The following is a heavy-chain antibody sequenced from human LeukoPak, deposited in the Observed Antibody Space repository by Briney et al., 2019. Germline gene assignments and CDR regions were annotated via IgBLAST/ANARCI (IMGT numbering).Heavy chain of an antibody. V-gene: IGHV3-7*01. CDR3: ARKSGSVTSEVDFDY. CDR1: GFTFSSYW. CDR2: IRQDRSQK. J-gene: IGHJ4*02. D-gene: IGHD4-17*01. Sequence: GSLRLSCAASGFTFSSYWMSWVRQAPGKGLEWVATIRQDRSQKYYVDSVKGRFTISRDNAKNSLYLQMNSLRAEDTAVYYCARKSGSVTSEVDFDYWGQGTLVTVSS.